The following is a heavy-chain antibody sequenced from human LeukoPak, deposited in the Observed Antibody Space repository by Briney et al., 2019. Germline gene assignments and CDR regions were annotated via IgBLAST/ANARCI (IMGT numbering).Heavy chain of an antibody. CDR1: GGSISSYY. CDR2: IYYSGST. Sequence: SETLSLTCTVSGGSISSYYWSWIRQPPGKGLEWIGYIYYSGSTNYNPSLKSRVTISVDTSKNQFSLKLSSVTAADTAVYYYARSGLFYYYYGMDVWGQGTTVTVSS. V-gene: IGHV4-59*01. D-gene: IGHD4/OR15-4a*01. J-gene: IGHJ6*02. CDR3: ARSGLFYYYYGMDV.